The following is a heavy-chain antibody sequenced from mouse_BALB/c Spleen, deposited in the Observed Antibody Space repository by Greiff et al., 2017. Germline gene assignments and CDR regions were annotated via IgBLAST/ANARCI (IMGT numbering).Heavy chain of an antibody. CDR1: GFTFSSYA. J-gene: IGHJ3*01. Sequence: EVQLVESGGGLVKPGGSLKLSCAASGFTFSSYAMSWVRQTPEKRLEWVASISSGGSTYYPDSVKGRFTISRDNARNILYLQMSSLRSEDTAMYYCARGGGNPAWFAYWGQGTLVTVSA. D-gene: IGHD2-1*01. V-gene: IGHV5-6-5*01. CDR2: ISSGGST. CDR3: ARGGGNPAWFAY.